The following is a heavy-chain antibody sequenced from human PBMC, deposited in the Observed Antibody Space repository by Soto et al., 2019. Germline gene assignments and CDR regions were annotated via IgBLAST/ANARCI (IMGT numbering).Heavy chain of an antibody. CDR2: IYYSGST. J-gene: IGHJ4*02. Sequence: SETLSLTCTVSGGSISSDGDYLSWIRQHPGKGLEWIGYIYYSGSTYYNPSLKSRVTISVDTSKNQFSLKLSSVTAADPAVYWCAAGGGLPRYYWGQGTLVTV. CDR1: GGSISSDGDY. V-gene: IGHV4-31*03. D-gene: IGHD5-12*01. CDR3: AAGGGLPRYY.